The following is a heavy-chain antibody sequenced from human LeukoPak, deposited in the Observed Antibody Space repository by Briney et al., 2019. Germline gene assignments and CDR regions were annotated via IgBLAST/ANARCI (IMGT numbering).Heavy chain of an antibody. V-gene: IGHV3-30-3*01. J-gene: IGHJ4*02. CDR2: MSDDGSEK. D-gene: IGHD2-15*01. Sequence: GGSLTLSCTASGFTLSRFAMHWVRQAPGKGLEWLGHMSDDGSEKHYVDSVRGRFTISRDPSKNTLYLEMTSLRTEDTAVYYCAREADSGYYRTVDYWGQGTMVTAS. CDR3: AREADSGYYRTVDY. CDR1: GFTLSRFA.